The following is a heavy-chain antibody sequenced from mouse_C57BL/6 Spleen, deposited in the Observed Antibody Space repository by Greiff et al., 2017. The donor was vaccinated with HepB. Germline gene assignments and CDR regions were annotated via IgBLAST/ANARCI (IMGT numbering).Heavy chain of an antibody. CDR2: IDPANGNT. CDR3: ARDDSGYYYAMDY. Sequence: VHVKQSVAELVRPGASVKLSCTASGFNIKNTYMHWVKQRPEQGLEWIGRIDPANGNTKYAPKFQGKATITADTSSNTAYLQLSSLTSEDTAIYYCARDDSGYYYAMDYWGQGTSVTVSS. J-gene: IGHJ4*01. D-gene: IGHD2-4*01. CDR1: GFNIKNTY. V-gene: IGHV14-3*01.